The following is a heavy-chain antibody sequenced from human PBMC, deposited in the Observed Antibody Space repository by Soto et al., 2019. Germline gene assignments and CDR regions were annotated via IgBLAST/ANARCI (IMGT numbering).Heavy chain of an antibody. V-gene: IGHV3-30-3*01. CDR3: ARGSPPYCTNGVCLNWFDP. D-gene: IGHD2-8*01. Sequence: GGSLRLSLAAPWFTFRSYSIHWVRQAPGKGAEWVAVISYDGSNKYYADSVKGRFTISRDNSKNTLYLQMNSLRAEDTAVYYCARGSPPYCTNGVCLNWFDPWGQGTLVTVSS. CDR1: WFTFRSYS. J-gene: IGHJ5*02. CDR2: ISYDGSNK.